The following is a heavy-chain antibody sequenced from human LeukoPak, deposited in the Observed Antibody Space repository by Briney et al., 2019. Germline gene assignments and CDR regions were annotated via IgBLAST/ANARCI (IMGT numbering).Heavy chain of an antibody. CDR1: GFTFSSHE. CDR3: ARDPGGDYVDY. Sequence: GGSLRLSCTASGFTFSSHEMNWFRQAPGKGLEWVSYISSSGSAVYYAYSVKGRFTISRDNAKNSLYLQMNSLRAEDTAVYYCARDPGGDYVDYWGQGTLVTVSS. V-gene: IGHV3-48*03. D-gene: IGHD3-16*01. CDR2: ISSSGSAV. J-gene: IGHJ4*02.